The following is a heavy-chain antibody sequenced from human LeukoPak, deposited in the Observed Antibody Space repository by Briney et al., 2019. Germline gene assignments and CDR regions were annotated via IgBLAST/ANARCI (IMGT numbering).Heavy chain of an antibody. CDR3: ARAAGGYSTSRFDY. J-gene: IGHJ4*02. D-gene: IGHD5-12*01. CDR2: ISYDGSNK. V-gene: IGHV3-30-3*01. CDR1: GFTFSSYA. Sequence: GRSLRLSCAASGFTFSSYAMHCARPAPGKGLEWVAVISYDGSNKYYADSVKGRFTISRDNSKNTLYLQMNSLRAEDTAVYYCARAAGGYSTSRFDYWGQGTLVTVSS.